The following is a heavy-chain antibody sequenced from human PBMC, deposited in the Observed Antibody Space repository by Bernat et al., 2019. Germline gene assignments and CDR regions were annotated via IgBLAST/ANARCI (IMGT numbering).Heavy chain of an antibody. Sequence: QVQLVESGGGVVQPGRSLRLSCAASGFTFSSYGMHWVRQAPGKGLEWVAVIWYDGSNKYYADSVKGRFTISRDNSKNTLYLQMNSLRAEDTAVYYCARSSTYYDYIWGSYRLDYYFDYWGQGTLVTVSS. V-gene: IGHV3-33*01. CDR1: GFTFSSYG. D-gene: IGHD3-16*02. J-gene: IGHJ4*02. CDR3: ARSSTYYDYIWGSYRLDYYFDY. CDR2: IWYDGSNK.